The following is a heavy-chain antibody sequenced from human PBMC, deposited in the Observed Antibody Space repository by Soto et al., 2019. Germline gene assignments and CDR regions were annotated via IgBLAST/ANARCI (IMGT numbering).Heavy chain of an antibody. CDR2: IDPSSGTT. D-gene: IGHD5-18*01. V-gene: IGHV1-46*01. J-gene: IGHJ4*02. Sequence: GASVKVSCKPSGYSFTNFYVHWVRQAPGQGLEWMGIIDPSSGTTSYTQKFQGRVTITRDTSMSTVYMELSSLRSEDTAVYYCARDEGEMATGRDGYSPDLWYWGQGTLVTVYS. CDR1: GYSFTNFY. CDR3: ARDEGEMATGRDGYSPDLWY.